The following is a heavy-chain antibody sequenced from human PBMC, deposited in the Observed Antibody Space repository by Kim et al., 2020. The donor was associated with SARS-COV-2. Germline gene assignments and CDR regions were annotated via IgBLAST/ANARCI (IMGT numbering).Heavy chain of an antibody. D-gene: IGHD3-16*01. J-gene: IGHJ5*02. V-gene: IGHV3-30*15. CDR3: ARPGGPMWTCSWFDT. Sequence: DSVRGRFTIARDRSRNTLYLQMSSLRPEDTALYFCARPGGPMWTCSWFDTWGQGTLVTVSS.